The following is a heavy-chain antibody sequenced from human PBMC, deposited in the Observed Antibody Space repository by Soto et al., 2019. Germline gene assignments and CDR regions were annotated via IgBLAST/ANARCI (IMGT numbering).Heavy chain of an antibody. CDR1: GSSVTGNS. V-gene: IGHV1-2*04. D-gene: IGHD2-15*01. J-gene: IGHJ4*02. CDR2: INRNHSCT. Sequence: ASVEVSCDASGSSVTGNSLHWLRQAPSQGPASMRRINRNHSCTNYAQRFRGWVTMTRDTSVSTAYMDLNRLKSDDTAVYYCVIQRSGVVYRGQGTLVTVPQ. CDR3: VIQRSGVVY.